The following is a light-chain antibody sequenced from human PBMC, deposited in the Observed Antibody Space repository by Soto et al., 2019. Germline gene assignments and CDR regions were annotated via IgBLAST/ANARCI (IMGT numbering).Light chain of an antibody. CDR1: SSDVGGYNF. J-gene: IGLJ3*02. Sequence: QSALTQPASVSGSPGQSITISCTGTSSDVGGYNFVSWYQQHPGNAPKLIIHEVLNRPSGVSSRFSGSKSGNTASLTISVLQAEDDAVYYCCSHSASIHWVFGGGTKLTVL. CDR2: EVL. V-gene: IGLV2-14*03. CDR3: CSHSASIHWV.